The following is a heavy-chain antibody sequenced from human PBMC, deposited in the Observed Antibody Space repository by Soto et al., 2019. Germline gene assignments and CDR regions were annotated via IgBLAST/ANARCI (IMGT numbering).Heavy chain of an antibody. J-gene: IGHJ3*02. Sequence: GASVKVSCKVSGHTLTELSMHWVRQAPGKGLEWTGGFDPEDGETIYAQRFQGRVTMTQDTSTDTAYMELSSLRSEDTAIYYCATPGHIVVVTSWDAFDIWGQGTLVTVSS. CDR2: FDPEDGET. CDR1: GHTLTELS. D-gene: IGHD2-21*02. V-gene: IGHV1-24*01. CDR3: ATPGHIVVVTSWDAFDI.